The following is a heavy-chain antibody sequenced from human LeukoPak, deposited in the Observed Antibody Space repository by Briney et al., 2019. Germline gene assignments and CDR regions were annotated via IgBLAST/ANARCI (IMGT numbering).Heavy chain of an antibody. CDR1: GGSFSSGSYY. CDR3: ARAGYYYDSSGYYVYSDY. V-gene: IGHV4-61*01. CDR2: IYYSGST. Sequence: SETLSLTCTVSGGSFSSGSYYWSWIRQPPGKGLEWIGYIYYSGSTNYNPSLKSRVTISVDTSKNQFSLKLSSVTAADTAVYYCARAGYYYDSSGYYVYSDYWGQGTLVTVSS. J-gene: IGHJ4*02. D-gene: IGHD3-22*01.